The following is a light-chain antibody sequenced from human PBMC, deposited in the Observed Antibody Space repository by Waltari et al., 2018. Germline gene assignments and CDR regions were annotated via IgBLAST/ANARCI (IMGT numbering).Light chain of an antibody. CDR2: AAS. V-gene: IGKV3-20*01. J-gene: IGKJ1*01. Sequence: EIVLTQSPGTLSLSPGERATLSCRASQSISKYLAWYQQRPGRAPRLLIYAASNRATGIPDRFSGGGSGKDFSLTISRLEPEDFAVYYCQHHVRLPATFGQGTKVEIK. CDR3: QHHVRLPAT. CDR1: QSISKY.